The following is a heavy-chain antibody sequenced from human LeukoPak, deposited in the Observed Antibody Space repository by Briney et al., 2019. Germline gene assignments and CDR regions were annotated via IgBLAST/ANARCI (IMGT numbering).Heavy chain of an antibody. Sequence: SVKVSCKASGGTFSSYAISWVRQAPGQGLEWMGGIIPIFGTANYAQKFQGRVTITADESTGTAYMELSSLRSEDTAVYYCARSTGTIGVAEYFQHWGQGTLVTVSS. CDR1: GGTFSSYA. V-gene: IGHV1-69*13. D-gene: IGHD1-1*01. J-gene: IGHJ1*01. CDR3: ARSTGTIGVAEYFQH. CDR2: IIPIFGTA.